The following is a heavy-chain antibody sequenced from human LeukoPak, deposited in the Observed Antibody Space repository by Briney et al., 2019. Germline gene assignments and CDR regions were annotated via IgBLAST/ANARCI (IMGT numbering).Heavy chain of an antibody. CDR2: IYTSGST. V-gene: IGHV4-4*09. CDR3: ARLRGDYYYYMDV. J-gene: IGHJ6*03. CDR1: GGSISSYY. Sequence: SETLSLTCTVSGGSISSYYWSWIRQPPGKGLEWIGYIYTSGSTNYNPSLKSRVTISVDTPKNQFSLKLSSVTAADTAVYYCARLRGDYYYYMDVWGKGTTVTVSS. D-gene: IGHD4-17*01.